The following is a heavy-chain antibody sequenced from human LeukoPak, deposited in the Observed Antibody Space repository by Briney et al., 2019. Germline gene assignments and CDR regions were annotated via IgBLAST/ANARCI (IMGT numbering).Heavy chain of an antibody. Sequence: SETLSLTCPVSAASITTYYWSWIRQPPGKGLEWVGYIFYTGDTSYSPSLKSRLTISLDTSKNQFSLKLRSVTAADTAVYYCARGVYIAAAQYGYWGQGTLVTVSS. J-gene: IGHJ4*02. D-gene: IGHD6-13*01. CDR1: AASITTYY. CDR3: ARGVYIAAAQYGY. CDR2: IFYTGDT. V-gene: IGHV4-59*08.